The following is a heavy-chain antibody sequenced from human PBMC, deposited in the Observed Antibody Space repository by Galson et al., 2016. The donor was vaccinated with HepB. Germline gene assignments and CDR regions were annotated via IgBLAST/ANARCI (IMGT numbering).Heavy chain of an antibody. D-gene: IGHD1-26*01. Sequence: QSGAEVKKPGESLKISCKGSGSGFNSYWIGWVRQMPGKGLEWMGIIYPGNSDTRYSPSFQGQVTISADKSNGTAYLKWSSLRASDSGMYYCARHSSGAYPAYFDYWGQGTLVTVSS. V-gene: IGHV5-51*01. J-gene: IGHJ4*02. CDR2: IYPGNSDT. CDR1: GSGFNSYW. CDR3: ARHSSGAYPAYFDY.